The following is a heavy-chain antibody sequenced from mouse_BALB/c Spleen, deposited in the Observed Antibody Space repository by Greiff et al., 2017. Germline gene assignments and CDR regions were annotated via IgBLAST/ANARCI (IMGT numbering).Heavy chain of an antibody. CDR3: ARAYGSSYWYFDV. V-gene: IGHV3-2*02. D-gene: IGHD1-1*01. J-gene: IGHJ1*01. CDR2: ISYSGST. CDR1: GYSITSDYA. Sequence: EVKLMESGPGLVKPSQSLSLTCTVTGYSITSDYAWNWIRQFPGNKLEWMGYISYSGSTSYNPSLKSRISITRDTSKNQFFLQLNSVTTEDTATYYCARAYGSSYWYFDVWGAGTTVTVSS.